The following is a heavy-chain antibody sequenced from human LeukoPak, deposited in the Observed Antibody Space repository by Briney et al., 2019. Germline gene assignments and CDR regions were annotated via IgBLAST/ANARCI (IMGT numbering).Heavy chain of an antibody. J-gene: IGHJ4*02. Sequence: GGSLRLSCAASGFTFSSYSMNWVRQAPGKGLEWVSYISSSSSTIYYADSVKGRFTISRDNAKNSLYLQMNSLRAEDTAVYYCASDARIGYCSSTSCWGSPYFDYWGQGTLVTVSS. CDR3: ASDARIGYCSSTSCWGSPYFDY. D-gene: IGHD2-2*01. CDR1: GFTFSSYS. V-gene: IGHV3-48*01. CDR2: ISSSSSTI.